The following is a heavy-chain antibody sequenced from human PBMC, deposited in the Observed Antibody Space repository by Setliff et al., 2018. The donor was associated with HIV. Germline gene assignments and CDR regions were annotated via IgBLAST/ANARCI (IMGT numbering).Heavy chain of an antibody. J-gene: IGHJ4*02. CDR2: VYPGDPSP. CDR1: GYTFSDYW. V-gene: IGHV5-51*01. Sequence: SLKISGKGYGYTFSDYWIGWVRQMPGKGLEWMGIVYPGDPSPKYSPSFHGQVTISADKSVSTAYLQWSSLKASDTAMSDCARHRVGYSGYPIPILDYWAQGTLVTVSS. CDR3: ARHRVGYSGYPIPILDY. D-gene: IGHD5-12*01.